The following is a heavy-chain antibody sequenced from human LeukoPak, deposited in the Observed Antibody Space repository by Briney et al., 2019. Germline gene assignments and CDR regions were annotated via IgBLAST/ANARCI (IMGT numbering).Heavy chain of an antibody. CDR2: INPSGGST. CDR3: ARTPLSTAGVAGKNAAFDI. D-gene: IGHD6-19*01. Sequence: GASVKVSCKASGYTFTSYYMHWVRQAPGQGLEWMGIINPSGGSTSYAQKFQGRVTMTRDTSTSTVYMELSSLRSDDTAVYYCARTPLSTAGVAGKNAAFDIWGQGTMVTVSS. CDR1: GYTFTSYY. V-gene: IGHV1-46*01. J-gene: IGHJ3*02.